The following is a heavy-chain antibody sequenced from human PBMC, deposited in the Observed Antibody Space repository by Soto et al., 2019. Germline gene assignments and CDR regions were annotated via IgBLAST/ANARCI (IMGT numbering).Heavy chain of an antibody. V-gene: IGHV4-39*01. CDR1: GGSISSSSYY. CDR3: ARMATTSYFDY. CDR2: IYYSGST. D-gene: IGHD1-1*01. Sequence: SETLSLTCTVSGGSISSSSYYWGWIRQPPGKGLEWIGSIYYSGSTYYNPSLKSRVTISVDTSKNQFSLKLSSVTAADTAVYYCARMATTSYFDYWGQGTLVTVSS. J-gene: IGHJ4*02.